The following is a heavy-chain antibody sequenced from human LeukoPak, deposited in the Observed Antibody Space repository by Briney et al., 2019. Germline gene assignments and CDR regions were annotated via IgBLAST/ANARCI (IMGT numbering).Heavy chain of an antibody. CDR1: GGSISRGGYY. CDR2: IYYSGST. J-gene: IGHJ3*02. V-gene: IGHV4-61*08. D-gene: IGHD6-19*01. CDR3: ARWAGNFDAFDI. Sequence: SETLSLTCAVSGGSISRGGYYWSWIRQPPGKGLGWIGYIYYSGSTNYNPSLKSRVTISVDTSKNQFSLKLSSVTAADTAVYYCARWAGNFDAFDIWGQGTMVTVSS.